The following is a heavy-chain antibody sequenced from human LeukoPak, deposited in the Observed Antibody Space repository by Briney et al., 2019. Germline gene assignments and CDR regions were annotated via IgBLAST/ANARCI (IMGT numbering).Heavy chain of an antibody. CDR1: GGSISSYY. CDR3: ASRYCSGGSCRAGDDAFDI. Sequence: SETLSLTCTVSGGSISSYYWSWIRQPPGKGLEWIGYIYYSGSTNYNPSLKSRVTISVDTSKDQFSLKLSSATAADTAVYYCASRYCSGGSCRAGDDAFDIWGQGTMVTVSS. D-gene: IGHD2-15*01. V-gene: IGHV4-59*01. CDR2: IYYSGST. J-gene: IGHJ3*02.